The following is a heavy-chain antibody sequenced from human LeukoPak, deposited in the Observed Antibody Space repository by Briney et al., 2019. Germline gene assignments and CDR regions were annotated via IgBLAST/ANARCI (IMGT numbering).Heavy chain of an antibody. CDR2: MNPNSGNT. V-gene: IGHV1-8*01. CDR1: GYTFTSFD. D-gene: IGHD5-18*01. Sequence: ASVKVSCKASGYTFTSFDINWVRQATGQGLEWMGWMNPNSGNTGYAQKFQGRVTMTRNSSISTAYMELSSLRSEDTAVYYCARGGYSYGHNYYYYYMDVWCKGATVTVSS. J-gene: IGHJ6*03. CDR3: ARGGYSYGHNYYYYYMDV.